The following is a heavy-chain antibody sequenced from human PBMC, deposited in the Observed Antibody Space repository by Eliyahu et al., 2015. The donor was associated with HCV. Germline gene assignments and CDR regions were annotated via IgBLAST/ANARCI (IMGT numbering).Heavy chain of an antibody. D-gene: IGHD3-10*01. V-gene: IGHV3-73*01. CDR3: TSHPRGGFFFDW. J-gene: IGHJ4*02. Sequence: EVXLVESGGGLVQPGESXKLXCVXSGFTFXGSAIHWXRQAPGKGLEWXGRIRSQANGYETAYGTSVKGRFTVSRDDSQNTAYLQMNSLKIEDTAVYFCTSHPRGGFFFDWWGRGTLVTVSS. CDR1: GFTFXGSA. CDR2: IRSQANGYET.